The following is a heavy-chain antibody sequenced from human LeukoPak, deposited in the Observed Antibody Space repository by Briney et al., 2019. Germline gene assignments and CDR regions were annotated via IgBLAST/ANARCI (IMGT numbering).Heavy chain of an antibody. CDR2: ISRSSDYI. CDR1: GFTFSSYN. CDR3: AGNSVYGYFEY. J-gene: IGHJ4*02. D-gene: IGHD5/OR15-5a*01. Sequence: GGSLRLSCAASGFTFSSYNMNWVRQAPGKGLEWVSSISRSSDYIYYADSVKGRFTMSRDNAKSSLYLQMISLRDEDTAVYYCAGNSVYGYFEYWGQGTLVTVSS. V-gene: IGHV3-21*01.